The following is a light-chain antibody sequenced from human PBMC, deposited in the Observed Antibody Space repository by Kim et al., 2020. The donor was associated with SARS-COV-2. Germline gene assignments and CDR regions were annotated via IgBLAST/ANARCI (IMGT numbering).Light chain of an antibody. Sequence: EIVLTQSPGTLSLSPGERATLSCRASQSVSVNYLAWYHHKPGQAPRLLIYGASSRATGIPDRVSGSVSGTDFTLTISRLEPEDFAVYYCQRCGETPCTFGPRTKVDIK. J-gene: IGKJ3*01. CDR1: QSVSVNY. CDR3: QRCGETPCT. V-gene: IGKV3-20*01. CDR2: GAS.